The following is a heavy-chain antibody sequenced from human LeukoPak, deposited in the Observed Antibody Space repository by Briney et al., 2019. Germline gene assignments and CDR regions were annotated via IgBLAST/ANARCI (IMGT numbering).Heavy chain of an antibody. D-gene: IGHD5-18*01. CDR1: GFTFSSYW. CDR2: IKQDGSEK. CDR3: ARGRVQISYPPPDY. Sequence: GGSLRLSCAASGFTFSSYWMTWVRQAPGRGLEWVANIKQDGSEKYYVDFMKGRFTISRDNAKNSLYLQINSLRAEDTAVYYCARGRVQISYPPPDYWGQGTLVTVSS. V-gene: IGHV3-7*03. J-gene: IGHJ4*02.